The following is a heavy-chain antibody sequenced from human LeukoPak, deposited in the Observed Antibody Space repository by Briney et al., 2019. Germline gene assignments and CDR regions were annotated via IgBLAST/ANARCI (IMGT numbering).Heavy chain of an antibody. D-gene: IGHD3-3*01. CDR2: ISSSSSTI. Sequence: GGSLRLSCAAFGFTFSSYSMNWVRQAPGKRLEWVSYISSSSSTIYYAVSVKGRFTISRDNAKNSLYLQMNSLRAEDTAVYYCARYRDFWSGKGMDDGGQGTLVTVSS. CDR1: GFTFSSYS. V-gene: IGHV3-48*01. J-gene: IGHJ4*02. CDR3: ARYRDFWSGKGMDD.